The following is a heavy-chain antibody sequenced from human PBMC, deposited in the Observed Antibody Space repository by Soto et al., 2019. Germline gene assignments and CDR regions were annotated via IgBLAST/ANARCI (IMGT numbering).Heavy chain of an antibody. CDR2: IYHSGST. V-gene: IGHV4-4*02. Sequence: QVQLQESGPGLVTPSGTLSLTCAASGRSISSSNWWSWVRQPPGKWLEWIGEIYHSGSTNYHPSLTSRVTIVVDKPNNRFSLQLSSVTAADTAVYYCARETLEDGWHPYFDYWGQGTLVTVSS. D-gene: IGHD6-19*01. J-gene: IGHJ4*02. CDR1: GRSISSSNW. CDR3: ARETLEDGWHPYFDY.